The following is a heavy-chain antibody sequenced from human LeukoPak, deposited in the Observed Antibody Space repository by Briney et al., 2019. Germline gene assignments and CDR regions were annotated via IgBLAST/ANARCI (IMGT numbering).Heavy chain of an antibody. D-gene: IGHD1-7*01. Sequence: GGSLRLSCAASGFTFSSYEINWVRQAPGKGLEWVSYISSSGSTVYYADSVQGRFTISRDNAKNSLYLQMSSLRAEDTAVYYCARDELRTGAFDVWGQGTVVTVSS. CDR2: ISSSGSTV. J-gene: IGHJ3*01. CDR3: ARDELRTGAFDV. CDR1: GFTFSSYE. V-gene: IGHV3-48*03.